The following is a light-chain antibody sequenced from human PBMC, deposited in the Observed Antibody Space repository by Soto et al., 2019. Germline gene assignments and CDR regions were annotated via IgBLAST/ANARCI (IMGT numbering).Light chain of an antibody. CDR2: EDS. CDR3: CSYTSSITYV. Sequence: QSVLNQPASVSGSPGQSITISCTGTSSDVGGYNYVSWYQQHPGKAPKLMIYEDSYRPSGVSDRFSGSKSGNTASLTISGLQAEDEADYYCCSYTSSITYVFGTGTKVTVL. CDR1: SSDVGGYNY. J-gene: IGLJ1*01. V-gene: IGLV2-14*01.